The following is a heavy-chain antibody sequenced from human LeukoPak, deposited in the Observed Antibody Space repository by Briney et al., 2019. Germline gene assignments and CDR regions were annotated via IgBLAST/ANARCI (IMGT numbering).Heavy chain of an antibody. CDR2: IYTSGST. CDR1: GGSISSYY. CDR3: ARDLGIDYDFWSGYWDV. D-gene: IGHD3-3*01. V-gene: IGHV4-4*07. J-gene: IGHJ6*04. Sequence: SETLSPTCTVSGGSISSYYWSWIRQPAGKGLEWIGRIYTSGSTNYNPSLKSRVTMSVDTSKNQFSLKLSSVTAADTAVYYCARDLGIDYDFWSGYWDVWGKGTTVTVSS.